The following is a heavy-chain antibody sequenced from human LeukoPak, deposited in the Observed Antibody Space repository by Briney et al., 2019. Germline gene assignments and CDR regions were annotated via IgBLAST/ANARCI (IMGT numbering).Heavy chain of an antibody. D-gene: IGHD6-19*01. CDR1: GGSISSYY. Sequence: SETLSLTCSVSGGSISSYYWSWIRQPPGKGLEWIGYIYYSGSTNYNPSLKGRVTISVDTSKNQFSLKLSSVTAADTAVYYCAREGSGWSPFDYWGQGTLVTVS. V-gene: IGHV4-59*12. CDR2: IYYSGST. CDR3: AREGSGWSPFDY. J-gene: IGHJ4*02.